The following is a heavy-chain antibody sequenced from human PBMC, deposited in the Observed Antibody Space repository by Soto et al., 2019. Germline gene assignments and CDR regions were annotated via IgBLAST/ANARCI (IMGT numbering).Heavy chain of an antibody. J-gene: IGHJ5*02. V-gene: IGHV1-18*01. Sequence: ASVKVSCKASGYTFTSYGISWVRQAPGQGLEWMGWISAYNGNTNYAQKLQGRVTMTTDTSTSTAYMELRSLRSDDTAVYYCARDYYYDSSGYYSSWGQGTLVTVSS. CDR2: ISAYNGNT. D-gene: IGHD3-22*01. CDR1: GYTFTSYG. CDR3: ARDYYYDSSGYYSS.